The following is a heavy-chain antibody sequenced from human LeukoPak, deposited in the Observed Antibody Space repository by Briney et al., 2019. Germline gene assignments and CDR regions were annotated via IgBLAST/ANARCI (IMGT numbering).Heavy chain of an antibody. CDR3: ARVGSVHYDYVWGSYRSSIRPYYFDY. J-gene: IGHJ4*02. CDR2: ISYDGSNK. D-gene: IGHD3-16*02. Sequence: PGRSLRLSCAASGFTFSSYGMHWVRQAPGKGLEWVAVISYDGSNKYYADSVKGRFTISRDNSKNTLYLQMNSLRAEDTAVYYCARVGSVHYDYVWGSYRSSIRPYYFDYWGQGTLVTVSS. CDR1: GFTFSSYG. V-gene: IGHV3-30*03.